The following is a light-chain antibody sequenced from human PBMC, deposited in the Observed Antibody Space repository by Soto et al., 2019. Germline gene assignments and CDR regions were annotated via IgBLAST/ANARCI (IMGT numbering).Light chain of an antibody. CDR3: QQRTNWPPLT. J-gene: IGKJ4*01. CDR1: QSISTY. V-gene: IGKV3-11*01. CDR2: DAS. Sequence: EIVLTQPPATLSLSPGERAALSCRASQSISTYLGWYQQKPGQAPRLLIYDASNRATGIPARFSGSGSGTDFTLTISSLEPEDSAVYYCQQRTNWPPLTFGGGTKVDIK.